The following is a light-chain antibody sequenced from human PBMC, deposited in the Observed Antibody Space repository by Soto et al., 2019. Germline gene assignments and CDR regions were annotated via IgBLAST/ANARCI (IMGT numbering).Light chain of an antibody. CDR2: EVT. V-gene: IGLV2-14*01. CDR3: SSYAGSNNVV. CDR1: SSDVGDYDY. Sequence: QSALTQPASVSGSPGQSITISCTGISSDVGDYDYVSWYQQHPGKAPRLMIYEVTNRPSGVSDRFSGSRSDNTASLTISGLQAEDEADYYCSSYAGSNNVVFGGGTKLTVL. J-gene: IGLJ2*01.